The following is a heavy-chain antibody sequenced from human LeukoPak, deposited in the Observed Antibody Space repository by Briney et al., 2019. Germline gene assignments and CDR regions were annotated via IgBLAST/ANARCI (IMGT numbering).Heavy chain of an antibody. J-gene: IGHJ6*02. CDR2: INTNTGNP. CDR1: GFTFTSYA. V-gene: IGHV7-4-1*02. D-gene: IGHD3-3*01. CDR3: ARTYYDFWSGPTPTYGMDV. Sequence: GGSLRLSCAASGFTFTSYAMNWVRQAPGQGLEWMGWINTNTGNPTYAQGFTGRFVFSLDTSVSTAYLQISSLKAEDTAVYYCARTYYDFWSGPTPTYGMDVWGQGTTVTVSS.